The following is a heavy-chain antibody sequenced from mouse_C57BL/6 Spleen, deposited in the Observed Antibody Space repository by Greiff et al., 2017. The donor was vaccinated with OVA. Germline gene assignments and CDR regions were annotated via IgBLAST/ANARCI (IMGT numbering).Heavy chain of an antibody. Sequence: EVKLVESGPELVKPGDSVKISCKASGYSFTGYFMNWVMQSHGKSLEWIGRINPYNGDTFYNQKFKGKATLTVDKSSSTAHMELRSLTSEDSAVYYCARGEYDYDVTWFAYWGQGTLVTVSA. CDR1: GYSFTGYF. CDR3: ARGEYDYDVTWFAY. D-gene: IGHD2-4*01. V-gene: IGHV1-20*01. CDR2: INPYNGDT. J-gene: IGHJ3*01.